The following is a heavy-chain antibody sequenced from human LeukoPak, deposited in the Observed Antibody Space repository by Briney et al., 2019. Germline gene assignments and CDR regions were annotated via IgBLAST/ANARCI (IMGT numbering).Heavy chain of an antibody. CDR3: ARTVPDFWSGYFNTQTYYYYGMDV. CDR1: GYTFTSYG. CDR2: ISAYNGNT. Sequence: GASVKVSCKASGYTFTSYGISRVRQAPGQGLEWMGWISAYNGNTNYAQKLQGRVTMTTDTSTSTAYMELRSLRSDDTAVYYCARTVPDFWSGYFNTQTYYYYGMDVWGQGTTVTVSS. V-gene: IGHV1-18*01. J-gene: IGHJ6*02. D-gene: IGHD3-3*01.